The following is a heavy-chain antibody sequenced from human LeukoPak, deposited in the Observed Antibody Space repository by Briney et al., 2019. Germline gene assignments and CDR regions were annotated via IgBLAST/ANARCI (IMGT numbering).Heavy chain of an antibody. CDR2: ISSSAATI. J-gene: IGHJ3*02. Sequence: PGGSLRLSCAASGFAFSTYSMNWVRQAPGNGLEWVSSISSSAATIHYADSVKGRFTISRDNSKNTLYLQMNSLRAEDMAVYYCARIEWERLGRAFDIWGQGTMVTVSS. CDR3: ARIEWERLGRAFDI. D-gene: IGHD1-26*01. V-gene: IGHV3-48*01. CDR1: GFAFSTYS.